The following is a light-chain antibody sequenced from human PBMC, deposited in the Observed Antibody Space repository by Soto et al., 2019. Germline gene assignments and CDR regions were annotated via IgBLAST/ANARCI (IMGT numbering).Light chain of an antibody. Sequence: EIVLTQSPATLSLSPGERATLSCRASQSVSSYLAWYQQKPDQAPRLLISDASNRATGIPARFSGSGSGTDFTLTISSLEPEAFAVYYCQQGSNWPLTFGAGTKVEIK. V-gene: IGKV3-11*01. CDR1: QSVSSY. CDR3: QQGSNWPLT. CDR2: DAS. J-gene: IGKJ4*01.